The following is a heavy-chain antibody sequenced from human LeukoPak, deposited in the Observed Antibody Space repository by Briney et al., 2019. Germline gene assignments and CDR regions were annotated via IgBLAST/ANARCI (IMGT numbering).Heavy chain of an antibody. CDR3: ARHVLDILTSYVEYGMDV. D-gene: IGHD3-9*01. J-gene: IGHJ6*04. Sequence: GESLKISCKGSEYSFTSYWISWVRQMPGKGLEWMGRIDPSDSYTNYSPSFQGHVTISADKSISTAYLQWSSLKASDTAMYYCARHVLDILTSYVEYGMDVWGKGTTVTVSS. CDR2: IDPSDSYT. V-gene: IGHV5-10-1*01. CDR1: EYSFTSYW.